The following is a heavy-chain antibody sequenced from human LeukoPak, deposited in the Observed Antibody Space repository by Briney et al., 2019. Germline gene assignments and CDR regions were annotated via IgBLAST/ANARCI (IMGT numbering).Heavy chain of an antibody. CDR1: GGTFSSYA. J-gene: IGHJ5*02. CDR2: IIPIFGTA. Sequence: AASVKVSCKASGGTFSSYAISWVRQAPGQGLEWMGGIIPIFGTANYAQKFQGRVTITTDESTSTAYMELSSLRSEDTAVYYCARGDIVVVPAAMRYNWFDPWGQGTLVTVSS. CDR3: ARGDIVVVPAAMRYNWFDP. D-gene: IGHD2-2*01. V-gene: IGHV1-69*05.